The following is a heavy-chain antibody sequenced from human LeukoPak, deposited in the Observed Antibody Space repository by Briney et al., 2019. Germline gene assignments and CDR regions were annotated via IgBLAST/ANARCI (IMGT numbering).Heavy chain of an antibody. Sequence: GASVKVSCKASGYTFTSYAMHWVRQAPGQRLEWVGWINAGNGNTKYSQKFQGRVTITRDTSASTAYMELSSLRSEDTAVYYCARLRWSGYGSDNWFDPWGQGTLVTVSS. J-gene: IGHJ5*02. CDR2: INAGNGNT. CDR3: ARLRWSGYGSDNWFDP. CDR1: GYTFTSYA. V-gene: IGHV1-3*01. D-gene: IGHD3-10*01.